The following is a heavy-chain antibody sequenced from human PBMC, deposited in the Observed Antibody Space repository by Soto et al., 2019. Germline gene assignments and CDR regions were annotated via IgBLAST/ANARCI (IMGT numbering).Heavy chain of an antibody. D-gene: IGHD6-19*01. Sequence: PSETLSLTCTVSGGSISSYYWSWIRQPPGKGLEWIGYIYYSGSTNYNPSLKSRVTISVDTSKNQFSLKLSSVTAADTAVYYCAREPPGIAVAPRYYFDYWGQGTLVTVSS. CDR2: IYYSGST. V-gene: IGHV4-59*01. CDR3: AREPPGIAVAPRYYFDY. J-gene: IGHJ4*02. CDR1: GGSISSYY.